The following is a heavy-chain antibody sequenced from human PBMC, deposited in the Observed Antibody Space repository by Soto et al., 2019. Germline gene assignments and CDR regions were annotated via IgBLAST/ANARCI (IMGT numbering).Heavy chain of an antibody. V-gene: IGHV3-49*03. CDR1: GFTFGDYA. Sequence: LRLSCTASGFTFGDYAMSWFRQAPGKGLEWVGFIRSKAYGGTTEYAASVKGRFTISRDDSKSIAYLQMNSLKTEDTAVYYCTREDGSGSYNYYYYYMDVWGKGTTVTVSS. CDR3: TREDGSGSYNYYYYYMDV. J-gene: IGHJ6*03. D-gene: IGHD3-10*01. CDR2: IRSKAYGGTT.